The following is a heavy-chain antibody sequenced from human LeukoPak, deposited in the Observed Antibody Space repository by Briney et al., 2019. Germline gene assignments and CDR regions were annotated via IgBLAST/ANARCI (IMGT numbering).Heavy chain of an antibody. CDR2: IYYSGST. CDR1: GYSISSGYY. J-gene: IGHJ4*02. CDR3: ARNGGSYSFDY. D-gene: IGHD1-26*01. Sequence: SETLSLTCTVSGYSISSGYYWGWIRQPPGKGLEWIGYIYYSGSTNYSPSLKSRVTISVDTSKNQFSLKLSSVTPADTAVYYCARNGGSYSFDYWGQGTLVTVSS. V-gene: IGHV4-61*01.